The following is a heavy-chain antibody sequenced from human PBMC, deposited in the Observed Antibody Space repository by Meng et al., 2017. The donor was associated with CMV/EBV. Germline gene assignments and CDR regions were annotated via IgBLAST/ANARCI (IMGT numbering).Heavy chain of an antibody. Sequence: SETLSLTCTVSGGSISSSSYYWGWIRQPPGKGLEWIGSIYYSGSTYYNPSLKSRVTISVDTSKNQFSLKLSSVTAADTAVYYCARGDYSNSHDYWGQGTLVTSPQ. CDR2: IYYSGST. CDR1: GGSISSSSYY. V-gene: IGHV4-39*07. D-gene: IGHD4-11*01. J-gene: IGHJ4*02. CDR3: ARGDYSNSHDY.